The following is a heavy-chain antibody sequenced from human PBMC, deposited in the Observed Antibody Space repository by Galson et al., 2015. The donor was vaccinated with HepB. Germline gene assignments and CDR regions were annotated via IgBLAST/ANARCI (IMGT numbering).Heavy chain of an antibody. CDR1: GDTLNNYA. V-gene: IGHV1-69*13. CDR2: VIPRFSST. CDR3: VTKKLNRMHYGALGGMDV. Sequence: SVKVSCKASGDTLNNYAINWVRQAPGQGLEWVGGVIPRFSSTIYAKKFQDRVTITADDSTSTVFLDLSSLRSEDTAIYYCVTKKLNRMHYGALGGMDVWGRGTTVIVSS. D-gene: IGHD4-17*01. J-gene: IGHJ6*02.